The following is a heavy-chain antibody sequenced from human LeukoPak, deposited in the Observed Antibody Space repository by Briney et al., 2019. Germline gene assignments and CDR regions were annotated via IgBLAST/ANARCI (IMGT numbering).Heavy chain of an antibody. CDR2: IDNDGSST. V-gene: IGHV3-74*01. CDR3: ARVRSAAAVDY. J-gene: IGHJ4*02. Sequence: GGSLRLSCAASGFTFSSYWMHWVRQAPGRGLVWVSRIDNDGSSTSYADSVKGRFTISRDNAKNTLHLQMNSLRAEDTAVYYCARVRSAAAVDYWGQGTLVTVSS. CDR1: GFTFSSYW.